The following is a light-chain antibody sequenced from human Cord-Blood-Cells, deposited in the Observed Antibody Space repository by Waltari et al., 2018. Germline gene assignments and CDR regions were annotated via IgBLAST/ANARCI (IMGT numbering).Light chain of an antibody. CDR1: SSDVGSYNL. Sequence: QSALTQPASVSGSPGQSLTISCTGTSSDVGSYNLVSWYQQHPGKAPKLMIYEVSKRTSGVSNRFSGSKSGNTASLTISGLQAEDEADYYCCSYAGSSTSLVFGTGTKVTVL. CDR2: EVS. J-gene: IGLJ1*01. V-gene: IGLV2-23*02. CDR3: CSYAGSSTSLV.